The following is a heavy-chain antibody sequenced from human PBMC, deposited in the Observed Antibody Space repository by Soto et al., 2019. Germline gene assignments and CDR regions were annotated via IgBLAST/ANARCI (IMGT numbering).Heavy chain of an antibody. V-gene: IGHV4-59*01. Sequence: SETLSLTCTVSGDSIRSYYWSWIRQPPGQGLEWIGYIYYRGTTNYNPSLKSRVTISLDTSKSQFSLKLSSVTAADTAMYYCASGPGGTMDQDYWGPGTLVTSPQ. D-gene: IGHD3-10*01. CDR2: IYYRGTT. CDR3: ASGPGGTMDQDY. CDR1: GDSIRSYY. J-gene: IGHJ4*02.